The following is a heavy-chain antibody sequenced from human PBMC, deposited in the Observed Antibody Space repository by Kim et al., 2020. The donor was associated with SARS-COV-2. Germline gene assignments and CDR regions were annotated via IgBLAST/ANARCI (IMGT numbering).Heavy chain of an antibody. CDR3: ARPKGISAYYHGFSV. D-gene: IGHD1-26*01. CDR2: INPSDGST. CDR1: GYTFTNYY. Sequence: ASVKVSCKASGYTFTNYYMHWVRQAPGQGLEWMGMINPSDGSTNYAQKFQVRLTLTRDTSTSTVFMELSSLRSDDTAVYYCARPKGISAYYHGFSVWGQGTTVTVSS. J-gene: IGHJ6*02. V-gene: IGHV1-46*01.